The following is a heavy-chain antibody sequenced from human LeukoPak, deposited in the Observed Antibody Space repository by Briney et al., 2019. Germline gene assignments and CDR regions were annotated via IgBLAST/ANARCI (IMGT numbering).Heavy chain of an antibody. CDR3: ARDYADYVGYFFFDY. D-gene: IGHD4-17*01. V-gene: IGHV3-23*01. CDR2: ISGGGETT. Sequence: GGSLRLSCAASGFTFNNYAMNWVRQAPGKGLEWVSSISGGGETTYYADSSKGRFTISRDNSQNTLYLQMNSLRAEDTAVYYCARDYADYVGYFFFDYWGQGTLVTVSS. CDR1: GFTFNNYA. J-gene: IGHJ4*02.